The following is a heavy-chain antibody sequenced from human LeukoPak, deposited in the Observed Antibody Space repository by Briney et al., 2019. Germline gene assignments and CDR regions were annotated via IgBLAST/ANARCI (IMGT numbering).Heavy chain of an antibody. Sequence: GGSLRLSCAASGFTFSSYSMNWVRQAPGKGLEWVSSISSSSSYIYYADSVKGRFTISRDNAKNSLYLQMNSLRAEDTAVYHCARALVSGLTYYYDSSGYAFGYWGQGTLVTVSS. CDR1: GFTFSSYS. CDR2: ISSSSSYI. J-gene: IGHJ4*02. CDR3: ARALVSGLTYYYDSSGYAFGY. V-gene: IGHV3-21*01. D-gene: IGHD3-22*01.